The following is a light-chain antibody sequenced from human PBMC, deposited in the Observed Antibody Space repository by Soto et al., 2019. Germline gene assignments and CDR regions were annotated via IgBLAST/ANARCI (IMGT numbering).Light chain of an antibody. J-gene: IGKJ5*01. Sequence: DIQMTQSPSSVSASVGDRGTITCQASQGISRSLAWYQQKPGKAPKXLIYAASSLQSGVPSRFSGSGFGTDFTLTINSLQPEDFASYYCQQADSFPITFGQGTRLEIK. CDR3: QQADSFPIT. V-gene: IGKV1D-12*01. CDR1: QGISRS. CDR2: AAS.